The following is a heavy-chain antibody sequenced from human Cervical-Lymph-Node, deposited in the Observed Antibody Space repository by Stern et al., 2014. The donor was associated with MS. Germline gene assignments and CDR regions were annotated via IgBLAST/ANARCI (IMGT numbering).Heavy chain of an antibody. CDR1: GFTFSNYG. D-gene: IGHD1-7*01. CDR2: IWYDGNKK. CDR3: ARGNWNYEGMGY. J-gene: IGHJ4*02. V-gene: IGHV3-33*01. Sequence: MQLVESGGGVVQPGRSLRLSCAASGFTFSNYGMHWVRQAPGKGLEWLAGIWYDGNKKNYADSVKGRITLSRENSKKKRFLQMSSLTAEDTALYYCARGNWNYEGMGYWGQGTLVTV.